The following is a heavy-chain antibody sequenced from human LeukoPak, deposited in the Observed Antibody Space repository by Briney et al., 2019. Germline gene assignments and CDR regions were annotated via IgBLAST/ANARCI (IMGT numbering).Heavy chain of an antibody. CDR1: GFTFSSYS. D-gene: IGHD2-2*02. V-gene: IGHV3-21*01. Sequence: KPGGSLRLSCAASGFTFSSYSMNWVRQAPGKGLEWVSSISDRSGYTFYAESVRGRFTISRDNAKNSVSLHMTSLRAQDTAVYYCAMDLWARGETAAIGPFDSWGQGTLVIVSS. J-gene: IGHJ5*01. CDR3: AMDLWARGETAAIGPFDS. CDR2: ISDRSGYT.